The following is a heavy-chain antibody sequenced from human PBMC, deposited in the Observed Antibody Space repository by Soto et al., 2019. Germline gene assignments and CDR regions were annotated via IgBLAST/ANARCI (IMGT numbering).Heavy chain of an antibody. J-gene: IGHJ4*02. CDR3: ARQRTTVVTQAYFDH. CDR2: IYYSGRT. D-gene: IGHD2-21*02. CDR1: VESSSSSSYY. Sequence: ETLSLTAIVSVESSSSSSYYWGWILQPPGKGLEWIGSIYYSGRTYYNPSFKSRVTISIDTSKNQFSLKLSSVTATDTAVYYCARQRTTVVTQAYFDHWGQGALVTVSS. V-gene: IGHV4-39*01.